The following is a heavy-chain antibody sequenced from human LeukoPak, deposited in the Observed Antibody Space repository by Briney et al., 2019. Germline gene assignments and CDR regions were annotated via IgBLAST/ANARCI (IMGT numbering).Heavy chain of an antibody. CDR3: ARHRSGLTPFDY. D-gene: IGHD3-9*01. CDR1: GGSISRSNYY. V-gene: IGHV4-39*01. J-gene: IGHJ4*02. CDR2: IYYSGIT. Sequence: SETLSLTCSVSGGSISRSNYYWGWFRQPPGKGLEWIGSIYYSGITYYNPSLKSRVTISVDTSKNQFSLKLSSVTAADTAVYYCARHRSGLTPFDYWGQGTLVTVSS.